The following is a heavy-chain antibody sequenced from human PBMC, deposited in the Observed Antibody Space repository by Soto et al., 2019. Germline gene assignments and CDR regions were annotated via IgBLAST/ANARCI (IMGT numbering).Heavy chain of an antibody. J-gene: IGHJ4*02. CDR2: ISGSGATT. Sequence: EVQLLESGGGLVQPGGSLRLSCVASEFRFDIYAMSWVRQAPGKGPEWIAVISGSGATTYHADSVKGRFTISRDNSKNTLFHNMPNLRAEDTAVYYCRKASAAHNVVVVSSPRAAAFVFWGRGTQVTVSS. CDR1: EFRFDIYA. V-gene: IGHV3-23*01. D-gene: IGHD2-15*01. CDR3: RKASAAHNVVVVSSPRAAAFVF.